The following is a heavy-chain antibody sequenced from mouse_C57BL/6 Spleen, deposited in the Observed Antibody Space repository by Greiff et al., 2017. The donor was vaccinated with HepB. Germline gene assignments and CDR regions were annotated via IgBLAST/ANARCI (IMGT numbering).Heavy chain of an antibody. CDR3: ARENYSNYFDY. J-gene: IGHJ2*01. V-gene: IGHV3-6*01. CDR2: ISYDGSN. D-gene: IGHD2-5*01. CDR1: GYSITSGYY. Sequence: EVQLQESGPGLVKPSQSLSLTCSVTGYSITSGYYWNWIRQFPGNKLEWMGYISYDGSNNYNPSLKNRISITRDTSKNQFFLKLNSVTTEDTATYHCARENYSNYFDYWGQGTTLTVSS.